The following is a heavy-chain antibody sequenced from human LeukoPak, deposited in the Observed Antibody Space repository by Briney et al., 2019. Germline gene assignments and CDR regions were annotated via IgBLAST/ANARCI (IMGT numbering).Heavy chain of an antibody. CDR3: ARSYDSSGYYYRY. CDR2: IYYSGST. J-gene: IGHJ4*02. CDR1: GRSISSYY. V-gene: IGHV4-59*01. D-gene: IGHD3-22*01. Sequence: SETLSLTCTVSGRSISSYYWSWMRQPPGKGLEWVGYIYYSGSTNYNPSLKSRVTISVDTSKNQFSLKLSSVTAADTAVYYCARSYDSSGYYYRYWGQGTLVTVSS.